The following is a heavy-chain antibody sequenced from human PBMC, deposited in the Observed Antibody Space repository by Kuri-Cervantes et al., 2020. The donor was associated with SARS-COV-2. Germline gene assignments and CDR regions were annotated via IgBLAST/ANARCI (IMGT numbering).Heavy chain of an antibody. V-gene: IGHV1-8*01. Sequence: ASVKVSCKAPETTFPNYDINWVRQATGQGLEWMGMVKTNSGNTLYAQFFQGRVTMTRDTSTSTVYMELSSLTSEDTAIYYCYCAPKEGSDPWSQGTLVTVSS. CDR3: YCAPKEGSDP. CDR1: ETTFPNYD. J-gene: IGHJ5*02. D-gene: IGHD2-21*01. CDR2: VKTNSGNT.